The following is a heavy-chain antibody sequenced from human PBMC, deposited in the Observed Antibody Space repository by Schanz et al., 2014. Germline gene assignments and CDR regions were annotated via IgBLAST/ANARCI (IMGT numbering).Heavy chain of an antibody. V-gene: IGHV3-23*04. J-gene: IGHJ5*02. CDR1: GFTFSSYA. CDR3: AKAADWPVTRFDP. Sequence: EVQLAESGGGLVQPGGSPRLSCAASGFTFSSYAMSWVRQAPGKGLEWVSAISGGGGTTYYADSVKGRFTISGDSSKNTLYLQMSSLRADDTAVYYCAKAADWPVTRFDPWGQGTLVTVSS. D-gene: IGHD3-9*01. CDR2: ISGGGGTT.